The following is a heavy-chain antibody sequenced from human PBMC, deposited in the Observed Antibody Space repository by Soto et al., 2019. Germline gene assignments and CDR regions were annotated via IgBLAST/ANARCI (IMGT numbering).Heavy chain of an antibody. CDR1: GGSFSGYY. CDR2: INHSGST. Sequence: SETPSLTCGVYGGSFSGYYWSWIRQPPGKGLEWIGEINHSGSTKYNPSLKSRVTISVDTSKNQFSLKLSSVTAADTAVYYCARGFKKERASSFFYYYYGLDVWGQGTTVTVSS. J-gene: IGHJ6*02. D-gene: IGHD3-3*02. CDR3: ARGFKKERASSFFYYYYGLDV. V-gene: IGHV4-34*01.